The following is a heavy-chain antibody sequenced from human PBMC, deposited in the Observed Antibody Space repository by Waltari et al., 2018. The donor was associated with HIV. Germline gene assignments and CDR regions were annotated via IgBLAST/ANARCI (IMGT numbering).Heavy chain of an antibody. CDR2: IYTRGVT. J-gene: IGHJ4*02. V-gene: IGHV4-61*02. Sequence: QVQLQASGPGLVKPSQTLSLTCTVSGASFRSGGYYWTSIRQPPWKGLEWIWRIYTRGVTNSNPPLKSRVTISVDTSTIQFPLKLSSVTPADTPVYYCARLVNTAMVPDYWGQGTLVTVSS. CDR1: GASFRSGGYY. CDR3: ARLVNTAMVPDY. D-gene: IGHD5-18*01.